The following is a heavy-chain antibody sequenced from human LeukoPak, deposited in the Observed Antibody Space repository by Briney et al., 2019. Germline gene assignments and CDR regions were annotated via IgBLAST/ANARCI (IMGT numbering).Heavy chain of an antibody. CDR2: INHSGST. J-gene: IGHJ4*02. Sequence: PSETLFLTCAVYGGSFSGYYWSWIRQPPGKGLEWIGEINHSGSTNYNPSLKSRVTISVDTSKNQFSLKLSSVTAADTAVYYCARGWKGGYSGYGQKYYFDYWGQGTLVTVSS. CDR3: ARGWKGGYSGYGQKYYFDY. V-gene: IGHV4-34*01. D-gene: IGHD5-12*01. CDR1: GGSFSGYY.